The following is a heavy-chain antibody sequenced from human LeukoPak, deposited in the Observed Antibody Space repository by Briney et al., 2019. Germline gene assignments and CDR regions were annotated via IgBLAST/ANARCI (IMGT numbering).Heavy chain of an antibody. CDR3: ARGSTIFGVTYYFDY. Sequence: GGSLRLSCAASGFTFSSYWMSRVRQAPGKGLEWVANIKQDGSEKYYVDSVKGRFTISRDNAKNSLYLQMNSLRAEDTAVYYCARGSTIFGVTYYFDYWGQGTLVTVSS. CDR2: IKQDGSEK. V-gene: IGHV3-7*01. D-gene: IGHD3-3*01. J-gene: IGHJ4*02. CDR1: GFTFSSYW.